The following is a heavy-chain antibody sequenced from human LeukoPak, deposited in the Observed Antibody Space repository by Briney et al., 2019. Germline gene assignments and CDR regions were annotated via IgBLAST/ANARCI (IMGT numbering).Heavy chain of an antibody. CDR3: ARDLGYCSGGSCWGAFDI. CDR1: GFTFSSYG. CDR2: ISGSGGST. Sequence: GGSLRLSCAASGFTFSSYGMSWVRQAPGKGLEWVSAISGSGGSTYYADSVKGRFTISRDNAKNSLYLQMNSLRAEDTAVYYCARDLGYCSGGSCWGAFDIWGQGTMVTVSS. J-gene: IGHJ3*02. D-gene: IGHD2-15*01. V-gene: IGHV3-23*01.